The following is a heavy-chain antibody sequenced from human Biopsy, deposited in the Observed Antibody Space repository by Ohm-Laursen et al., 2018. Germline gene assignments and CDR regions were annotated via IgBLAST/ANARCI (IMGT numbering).Heavy chain of an antibody. V-gene: IGHV1-46*01. CDR2: INPSGSTT. CDR3: ARNTGWYGDLYYFDY. CDR1: GYSFTSYY. D-gene: IGHD6-19*01. J-gene: IGHJ4*02. Sequence: SVKVSCKASGYSFTSYYMHWVRQAPGQGLEWMGMINPSGSTTSYPQIFQGRVTMTRDTSKSTVYMELGSLRSADTAVYFCARNTGWYGDLYYFDYWGQGTLVTVSS.